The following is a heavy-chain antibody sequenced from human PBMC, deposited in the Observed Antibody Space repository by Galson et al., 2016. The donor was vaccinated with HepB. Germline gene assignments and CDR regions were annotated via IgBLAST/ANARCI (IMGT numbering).Heavy chain of an antibody. V-gene: IGHV1-69*06. D-gene: IGHD3-22*01. J-gene: IGHJ6*02. Sequence: SVKVSCKASGGTFSSYAISWVRQAPGQGLEWMGGIIPIFGTANYAQKFQGRVTITADKSTSTAYMELSSLRSEDTAVYYCARVDYYDSSGYYYDYYYGVDVWGQGTTVTVSS. CDR3: ARVDYYDSSGYYYDYYYGVDV. CDR1: GGTFSSYA. CDR2: IIPIFGTA.